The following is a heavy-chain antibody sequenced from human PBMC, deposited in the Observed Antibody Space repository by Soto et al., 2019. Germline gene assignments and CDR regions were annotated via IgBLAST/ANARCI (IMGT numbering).Heavy chain of an antibody. CDR2: IWYDGSNK. CDR1: GFTFSSYG. Sequence: GGSLRLSCAASGFTFSSYGMHWVRQAPGKGLEWVAVIWYDGSNKYYADSVKGRFTISRDNSKNTLYLQMNSLRAEDTAVYYCARESVVGGYGMDVWGQGTTVTVYS. D-gene: IGHD2-15*01. CDR3: ARESVVGGYGMDV. J-gene: IGHJ6*02. V-gene: IGHV3-33*01.